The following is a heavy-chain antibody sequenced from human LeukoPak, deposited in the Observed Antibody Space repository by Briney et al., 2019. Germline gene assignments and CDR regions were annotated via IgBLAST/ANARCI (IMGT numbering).Heavy chain of an antibody. CDR2: ISVYNGKT. D-gene: IGHD2-15*01. V-gene: IGHV1-18*01. CDR1: GYTFTTYG. J-gene: IGHJ4*02. CDR3: ARGPYCSGGTCYSQYFDY. Sequence: ASVKVSCKASGYTFTTYGISWVRQAPGQGLEWMGWISVYNGKTNYAQNLQGRVTMTTDTSTNTAYMELRSLRSDDTAVYYCARGPYCSGGTCYSQYFDYWGQGTLVTASS.